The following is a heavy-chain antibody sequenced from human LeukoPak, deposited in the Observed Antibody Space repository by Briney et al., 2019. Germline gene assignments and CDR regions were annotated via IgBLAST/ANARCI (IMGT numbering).Heavy chain of an antibody. CDR1: GFTFDNYA. CDR2: ISGSGSNT. CDR3: AKRDPRPFAFDI. J-gene: IGHJ3*02. Sequence: PGGSLRLSCAASGFTFDNYAMTWVRQTPGKGLEWVSLISGSGSNTYYADSVKGRFAISRDNSKSTLYLQMNSPIVEDTAVYYCAKRDPRPFAFDIWGQGTMVAVSS. V-gene: IGHV3-23*01.